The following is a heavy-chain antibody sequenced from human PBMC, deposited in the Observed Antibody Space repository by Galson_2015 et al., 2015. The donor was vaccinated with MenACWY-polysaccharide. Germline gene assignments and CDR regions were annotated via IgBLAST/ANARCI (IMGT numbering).Heavy chain of an antibody. CDR3: AKANSGGICTSGWACWFDP. CDR1: GFTFTNYA. V-gene: IGHV3-23*01. CDR2: IGGSGTT. Sequence: SLRLSCAASGFTFTNYAMNWVRQAPGKGLGWVSSIGGSGTTYYADSVKGRFTISRDNSKNMVYLQMNSPRAEDTAIYYCAKANSGGICTSGWACWFDPWGQGSLVIVSS. J-gene: IGHJ5*02. D-gene: IGHD2-15*01.